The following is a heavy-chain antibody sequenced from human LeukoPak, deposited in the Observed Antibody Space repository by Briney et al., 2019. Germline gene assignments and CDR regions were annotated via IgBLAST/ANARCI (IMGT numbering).Heavy chain of an antibody. CDR3: ARVRGSRVVRGVMGAFDI. J-gene: IGHJ3*02. CDR1: GYTFTGYY. D-gene: IGHD3-10*01. CDR2: INPNSGGT. V-gene: IGHV1-2*02. Sequence: GASVKVSCKASGYTFTGYYMHWVRQAPGQGLEWMGWINPNSGGTNYAQKFQGRVTMTRDTSISTAYMELSRLRSDDTAVYYCARVRGSRVVRGVMGAFDIWGPGTMVTVSS.